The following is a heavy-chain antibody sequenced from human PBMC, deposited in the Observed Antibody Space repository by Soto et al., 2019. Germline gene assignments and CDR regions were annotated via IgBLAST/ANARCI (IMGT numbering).Heavy chain of an antibody. J-gene: IGHJ6*02. CDR1: GFTFSSYA. CDR2: ISYDGSNK. D-gene: IGHD5-12*01. Sequence: QVQLVESGGGVVQPGRSLRLSCAASGFTFSSYAMHWVRQAPGKGLEWVAVISYDGSNKYYADSVKGRFTISRDNSKNTLYLQMNSLRAEDTAVYYCARVPPSGYDRYYYYGMDVWGQGTTVTVSS. CDR3: ARVPPSGYDRYYYYGMDV. V-gene: IGHV3-30-3*01.